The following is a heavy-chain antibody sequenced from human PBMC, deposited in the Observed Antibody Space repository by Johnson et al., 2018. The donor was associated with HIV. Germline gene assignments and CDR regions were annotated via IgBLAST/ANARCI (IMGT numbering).Heavy chain of an antibody. CDR3: SKDVSSSWKGSSAFDI. Sequence: QVQLVESGGGVVQPGGSLRLSCAASGFTFSSYGMHWVRQAPGKGLEWVAFIRYDGSNKYYAASVKGRFTISRDSSKNTLYLQMNTLRADDTALYYCSKDVSSSWKGSSAFDIWGQGTMVTVSS. V-gene: IGHV3-30*02. CDR1: GFTFSSYG. J-gene: IGHJ3*02. CDR2: IRYDGSNK. D-gene: IGHD6-13*01.